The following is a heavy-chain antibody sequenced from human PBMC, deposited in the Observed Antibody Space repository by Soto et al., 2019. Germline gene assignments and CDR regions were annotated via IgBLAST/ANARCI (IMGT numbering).Heavy chain of an antibody. V-gene: IGHV3-74*01. CDR3: ARPGYSNYGPGVDV. D-gene: IGHD4-4*01. CDR2: IDSDGSTT. CDR1: GFTFSVYW. J-gene: IGHJ6*02. Sequence: EVQLVESGGGLVQPGGSLRLSCAASGFTFSVYWMHWVRQAPGKGLVWVSRIDSDGSTTSYADSVTGRFTISRDNGKSTLYLQMNSLRAEDTAVYYCARPGYSNYGPGVDVWGQGTTVTVSS.